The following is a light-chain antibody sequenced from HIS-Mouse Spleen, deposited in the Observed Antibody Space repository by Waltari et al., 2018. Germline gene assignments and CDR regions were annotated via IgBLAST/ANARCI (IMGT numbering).Light chain of an antibody. Sequence: DIQLTQSPSFLSASVGDRVTITFRASQGISSYLAWYQQKPGKAPKLLIYAASTLQSGVPSKFCSSGSWTEFTLTISSLQPEDYATDYCQQLNSYPPTFGQGTKVEIK. J-gene: IGKJ1*01. CDR1: QGISSY. CDR3: QQLNSYPPT. CDR2: AAS. V-gene: IGKV1-9*01.